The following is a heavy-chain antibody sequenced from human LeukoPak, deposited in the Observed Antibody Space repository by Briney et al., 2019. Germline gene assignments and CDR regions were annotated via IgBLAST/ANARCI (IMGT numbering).Heavy chain of an antibody. V-gene: IGHV3-7*03. CDR2: IKQDGSEK. Sequence: GGSLRLSCAASGFTFSSYSMSWVRQAPGKGLEWVANIKQDGSEKYYVDSVKGRFTISRDNAKNSLYLQLNSLRAEDTAVYYCARARGGYDFDYWGQGTLVTVSS. J-gene: IGHJ4*02. CDR1: GFTFSSYS. CDR3: ARARGGYDFDY. D-gene: IGHD5-12*01.